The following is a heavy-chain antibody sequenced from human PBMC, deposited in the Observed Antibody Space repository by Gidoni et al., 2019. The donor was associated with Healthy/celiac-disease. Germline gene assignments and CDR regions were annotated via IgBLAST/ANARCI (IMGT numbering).Heavy chain of an antibody. Sequence: GFTFSSYAMSWVRQAPGKGLEWVSAISGSGGSTYYADSVKGRFTISRDNSKNTLYLQMNSLRAEDTAVYYCAKSEAAAGTNWFDPWGQGTLVTVSS. D-gene: IGHD6-13*01. CDR1: GFTFSSYA. J-gene: IGHJ5*02. V-gene: IGHV3-23*01. CDR3: AKSEAAAGTNWFDP. CDR2: ISGSGGST.